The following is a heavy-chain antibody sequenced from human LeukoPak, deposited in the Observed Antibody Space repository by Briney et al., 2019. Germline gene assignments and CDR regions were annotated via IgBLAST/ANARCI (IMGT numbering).Heavy chain of an antibody. J-gene: IGHJ4*02. CDR1: GFTFSSYA. V-gene: IGHV3-64*01. CDR2: ISSNGGST. Sequence: PGGSLRLSCAASGFTFSSYAMHWVRQAPGKGLEYASAISSNGGSTYYANSVKGRFTISRDNSKNTLYLQMGSLRAEDMAVYYCARDPHCSSTSCYVGPLDSWGQGTLVTVSS. CDR3: ARDPHCSSTSCYVGPLDS. D-gene: IGHD2-2*01.